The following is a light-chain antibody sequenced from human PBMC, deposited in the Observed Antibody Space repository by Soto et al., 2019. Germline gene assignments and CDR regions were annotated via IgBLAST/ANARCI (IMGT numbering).Light chain of an antibody. CDR3: QQSYSTPPWT. J-gene: IGKJ1*01. Sequence: QMTQSPSSLSASVGDRVTITCRASQSISSYLNWYQQKPGKAPKLLIYAASSLQSGVPSRFSGSGSGTDFTLTISSLQPEDFATYYCQQSYSTPPWTFGQGTKVDIK. CDR1: QSISSY. CDR2: AAS. V-gene: IGKV1-39*01.